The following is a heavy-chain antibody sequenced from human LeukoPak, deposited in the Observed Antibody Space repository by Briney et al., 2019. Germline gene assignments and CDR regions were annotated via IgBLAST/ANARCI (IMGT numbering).Heavy chain of an antibody. CDR1: GGSISSSSYY. V-gene: IGHV4-39*07. Sequence: SETLSLTCTVSGGSISSSSYYWGWIRQPPGKGLEWIESIYYSGSTYYNPSLKSRVTMSVDTSKNQFSLKLSSVTAADTAVYYCARDVVAAPGTWDYWGQGTLVTVSS. CDR2: IYYSGST. D-gene: IGHD6-13*01. CDR3: ARDVVAAPGTWDY. J-gene: IGHJ4*02.